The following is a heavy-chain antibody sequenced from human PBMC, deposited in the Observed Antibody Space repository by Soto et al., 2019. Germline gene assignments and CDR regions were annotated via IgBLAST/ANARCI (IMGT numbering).Heavy chain of an antibody. J-gene: IGHJ5*02. V-gene: IGHV5-51*01. CDR3: ARLSVVGATHWFDP. D-gene: IGHD1-26*01. Sequence: PGDSLKLSCTGSGYSFTGYWIGWVRQMPGKGLEWMGIIYPGDSDTRYSPSFQGQVTISADKSISTAYLQWSSLKASDTAMYYCARLSVVGATHWFDPWGQGTLVTVSS. CDR2: IYPGDSDT. CDR1: GYSFTGYW.